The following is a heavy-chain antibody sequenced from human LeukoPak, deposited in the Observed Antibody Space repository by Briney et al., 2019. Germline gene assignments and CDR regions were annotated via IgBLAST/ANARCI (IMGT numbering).Heavy chain of an antibody. J-gene: IGHJ4*02. D-gene: IGHD3-9*01. CDR3: ASGPSRYDILTGYYDVGY. Sequence: GGSLRLSCAASGFTFSTYAMKWVRQAPGKGLEWVSVIYSGGSTYYADSVKGRFTISRDNSKNTLYLQMNSLRAEDTAVYYCASGPSRYDILTGYYDVGYWGQGTLVTVSS. CDR1: GFTFSTYA. V-gene: IGHV3-66*01. CDR2: IYSGGST.